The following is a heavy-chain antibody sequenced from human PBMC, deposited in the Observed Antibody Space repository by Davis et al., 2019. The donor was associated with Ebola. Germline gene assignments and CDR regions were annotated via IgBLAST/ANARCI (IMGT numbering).Heavy chain of an antibody. CDR1: GYSFTTYW. D-gene: IGHD2-2*01. V-gene: IGHV5-51*01. CDR3: ARHGPSSTVSHYYYMDV. J-gene: IGHJ6*03. Sequence: GESLKISCKGSGYSFTTYWIGWVRQMPGKGLEWMGIIYPGDSDTRYSPSFQGQVTISADKSISTAYLQWSSLKASDTAMYYCARHGPSSTVSHYYYMDVWGKGTTVTVSS. CDR2: IYPGDSDT.